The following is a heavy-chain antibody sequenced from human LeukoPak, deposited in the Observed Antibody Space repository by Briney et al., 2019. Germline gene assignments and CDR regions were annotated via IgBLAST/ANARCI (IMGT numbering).Heavy chain of an antibody. V-gene: IGHV3-48*01. CDR3: VRGSLASGVVVYYYYYLDV. CDR2: ISASRDIT. J-gene: IGHJ6*03. D-gene: IGHD3-3*01. CDR1: GFNYSSYT. Sequence: PGGSLRLSCAASGFNYSSYTMNWVRQAPGMGLEWLSYISASRDITYYADSVKGRFTISRDNAKNSLCLQMNSLRAEDTAVYYCVRGSLASGVVVYYYYYLDVWGKGTTVTVSS.